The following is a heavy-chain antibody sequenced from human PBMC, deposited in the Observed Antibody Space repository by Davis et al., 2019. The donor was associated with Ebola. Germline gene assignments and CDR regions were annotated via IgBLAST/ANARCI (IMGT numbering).Heavy chain of an antibody. J-gene: IGHJ6*02. CDR2: INHRGST. CDR3: ARVGVVVETAAMFDHYCGMDV. D-gene: IGHD2-2*01. CDR1: GGSFSGYY. Sequence: MPSETLSLTCAAYGGSFSGYYLSWIRQPPGKGLEWIGEINHRGSTNYTPSLKSRVTISIDTSKNQFSLKLSPVTATDTAVYYGARVGVVVETAAMFDHYCGMDVWGQGTTVTVSS. V-gene: IGHV4-34*01.